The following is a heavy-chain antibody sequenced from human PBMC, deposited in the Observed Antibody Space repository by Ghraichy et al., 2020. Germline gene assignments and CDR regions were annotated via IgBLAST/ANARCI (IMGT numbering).Heavy chain of an antibody. V-gene: IGHV4-34*01. CDR3: ARRKNLVPGIIGLAGPFDI. Sequence: SETLYLTCAVSGGSFSGYSWNWIRQPPGKGLEWIGEINHSGSTNYNPSLKSRLSISLDTSKNQLFLRLSSVTAADTAVYYCARRKNLVPGIIGLAGPFDIWGQGTLVIVSS. CDR1: GGSFSGYS. CDR2: INHSGST. J-gene: IGHJ3*02. D-gene: IGHD1-14*01.